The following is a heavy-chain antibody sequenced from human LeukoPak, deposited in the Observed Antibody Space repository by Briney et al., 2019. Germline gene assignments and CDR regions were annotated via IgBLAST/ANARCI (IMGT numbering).Heavy chain of an antibody. CDR3: VRGSIAAAGLSYFDY. V-gene: IGHV5-51*01. J-gene: IGHJ4*02. CDR1: GYSFTSYW. CDR2: IYPGDSDT. Sequence: GESLKISCKGSGYSFTSYWIGWVRQMPGKGLEWMGIIYPGDSDTRYSPSFQGQVTIPADKSISTAYLQWRSLKASDTAIYYCVRGSIAAAGLSYFDYWGQGTLVTVSS. D-gene: IGHD6-13*01.